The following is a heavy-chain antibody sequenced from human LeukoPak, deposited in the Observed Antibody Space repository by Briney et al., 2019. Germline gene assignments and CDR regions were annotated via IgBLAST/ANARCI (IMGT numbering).Heavy chain of an antibody. J-gene: IGHJ4*02. Sequence: SETLSLTFAVYGGSFSGYYWSWIRQPPGKGLEWIGSIYYSGSTYYNPSLKSRVTISVDTSKNQFSPKLSSVTAADTAVYYCARQIGTTVTTDFDYWGQGTLVTVSS. CDR2: IYYSGST. V-gene: IGHV4-34*01. D-gene: IGHD4-17*01. CDR3: ARQIGTTVTTDFDY. CDR1: GGSFSGYY.